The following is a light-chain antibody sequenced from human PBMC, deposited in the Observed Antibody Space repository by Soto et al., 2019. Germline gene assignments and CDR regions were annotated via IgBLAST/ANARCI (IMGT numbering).Light chain of an antibody. Sequence: IVLTQTPLSSAVTLGQPASFSCESSESLVHSDGKTYLGWLHLRPGQPPRLLIYQISKRPPGVPDRFSGSGAGTNFTLKISRVGPEDVGIFYCMQASQLRTFGQGTKVEIK. CDR1: ESLVHSDGKTY. J-gene: IGKJ1*01. CDR3: MQASQLRT. CDR2: QIS. V-gene: IGKV2-24*01.